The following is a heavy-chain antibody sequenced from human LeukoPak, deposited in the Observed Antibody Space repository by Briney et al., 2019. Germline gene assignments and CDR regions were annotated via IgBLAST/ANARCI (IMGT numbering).Heavy chain of an antibody. CDR1: GFTFSSYA. CDR3: AKGYYYDSSGYYSPFDY. Sequence: PGGSLRLSCAASGFTFSSYAMSWVRQAPGKGLEGVSAISGSGGSTYYADSVKGRFTISRDNSKNTLYLQMNSLRAEDTAVYYCAKGYYYDSSGYYSPFDYWGQGTLVTVSS. CDR2: ISGSGGST. D-gene: IGHD3-22*01. V-gene: IGHV3-23*01. J-gene: IGHJ4*02.